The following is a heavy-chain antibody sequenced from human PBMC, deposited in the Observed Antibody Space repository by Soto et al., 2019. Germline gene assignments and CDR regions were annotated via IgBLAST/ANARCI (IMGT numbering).Heavy chain of an antibody. CDR1: GGTFSSYA. CDR3: ARVEVWQMATTRSSYYYYGMDV. Sequence: SVKVSCKASGGTFSSYAISWVRQAPGQGLEWMGGIIPIFGTANYAQKFQGRVTITADESTSTAYMELSSLRSEDTDVYYCARVEVWQMATTRSSYYYYGMDVWGQGTTVTVSS. CDR2: IIPIFGTA. D-gene: IGHD6-13*01. V-gene: IGHV1-69*13. J-gene: IGHJ6*02.